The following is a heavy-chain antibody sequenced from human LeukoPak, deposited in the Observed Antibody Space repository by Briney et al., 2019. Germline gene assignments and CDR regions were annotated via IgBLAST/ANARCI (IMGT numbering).Heavy chain of an antibody. CDR3: AKDIATENRLYYFDY. CDR1: GFTFDDYA. CDR2: ISWNSGSI. Sequence: QSGGSLRLSCAASGFTFDDYAMHWVRQAPGKGLEWVSGISWNSGSIGYADSVKGRFTISRDNAKNSLYLQMNSLRAEDTALYYCAKDIATENRLYYFDYWGQGTLVTVSS. D-gene: IGHD1-14*01. V-gene: IGHV3-9*01. J-gene: IGHJ4*02.